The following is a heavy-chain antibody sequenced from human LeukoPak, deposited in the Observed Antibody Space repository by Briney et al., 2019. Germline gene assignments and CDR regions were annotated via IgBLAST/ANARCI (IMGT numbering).Heavy chain of an antibody. CDR1: GYSISSGYY. CDR3: ARVGSSDYYDSSGYPYYFDY. D-gene: IGHD3-22*01. Sequence: SETLSLTCTVSGYSISSGYYWGWIRQPPGKGLEWIGSIYHSGSTYYNPSLKSRVTISVDTSKNQFSLKLSSVTAADTAVYYCARVGSSDYYDSSGYPYYFDYWGQGTLVTVSS. V-gene: IGHV4-38-2*02. CDR2: IYHSGST. J-gene: IGHJ4*02.